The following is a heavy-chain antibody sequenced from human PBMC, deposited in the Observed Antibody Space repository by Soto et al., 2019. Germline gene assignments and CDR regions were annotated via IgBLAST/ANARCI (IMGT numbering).Heavy chain of an antibody. Sequence: GSLRLSCAASGFTFSTYAMSWVRQAPGKGLEWVSAISGSGGSTYYADSVKGRFTISRDNSKNTLSLLMNSLRAEDTAVYFCTRGSGVGRGLDVWGQGTTVTVSS. D-gene: IGHD3-3*01. CDR2: ISGSGGST. CDR1: GFTFSTYA. V-gene: IGHV3-23*01. CDR3: TRGSGVGRGLDV. J-gene: IGHJ6*02.